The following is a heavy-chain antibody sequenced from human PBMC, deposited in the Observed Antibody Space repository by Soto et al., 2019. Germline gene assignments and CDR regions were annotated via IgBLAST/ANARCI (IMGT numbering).Heavy chain of an antibody. CDR3: ATTGGYSFGDMGVDP. CDR2: MYYRGTT. V-gene: IGHV4-59*02. Sequence: VQLQESGPGLVKPSETLSLTCTVSGGSVNSYYWSWIRQPPGQGLEWIGYMYYRGTTKYNPSLQRRVTISVDTSKNQFSLKWSSVTAADTAVYYCATTGGYSFGDMGVDPWGQGTLVTVSS. J-gene: IGHJ5*02. CDR1: GGSVNSYY. D-gene: IGHD5-18*01.